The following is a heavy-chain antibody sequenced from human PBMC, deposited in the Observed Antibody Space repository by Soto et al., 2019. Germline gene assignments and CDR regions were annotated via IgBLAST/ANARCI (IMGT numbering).Heavy chain of an antibody. CDR3: VKDSWAPYEYSYGSFDY. CDR2: ISYDGSNK. J-gene: IGHJ4*02. D-gene: IGHD5-18*01. CDR1: GFTFSSYG. V-gene: IGHV3-30*18. Sequence: SLLLSCAASGFTFSSYGMHWVRQAPGEGLEWEAVISYDGSNKYYADSVKGRFTISRDNSKNTLYLQMNSLRAEDTAVYYCVKDSWAPYEYSYGSFDYWGQGTLVTVSS.